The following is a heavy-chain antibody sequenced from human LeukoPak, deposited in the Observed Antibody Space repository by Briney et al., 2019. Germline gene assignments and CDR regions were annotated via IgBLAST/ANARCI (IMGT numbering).Heavy chain of an antibody. V-gene: IGHV3-30*02. Sequence: GGSLRLSCAASGFTFSSYGMHWVRQAPGKGLEWVAFIRYDGSNKYYADSVKGRFTISRDNSKNTLYLQMNSLRAEDTAVYYCAKDSKPCSSTSCYWNYYYYYMDVWGKGTTVTVSS. CDR1: GFTFSSYG. J-gene: IGHJ6*03. CDR2: IRYDGSNK. D-gene: IGHD2-2*01. CDR3: AKDSKPCSSTSCYWNYYYYYMDV.